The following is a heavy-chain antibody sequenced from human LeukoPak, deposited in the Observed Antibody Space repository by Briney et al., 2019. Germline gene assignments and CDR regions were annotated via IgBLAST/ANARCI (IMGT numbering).Heavy chain of an antibody. J-gene: IGHJ4*02. CDR1: GFAFSSSS. D-gene: IGHD6-13*01. CDR2: ISGSSDII. Sequence: SGGSLRLSCEASGFAFSSSSMNWVRQAPGKGLEWVSYISGSSDIIYYTDSVKGRFTISRDNSRNTLFLQMNSLRTEDTAVYYCAKDGAMAAAGYYFDYWGQGTPVTVSS. CDR3: AKDGAMAAAGYYFDY. V-gene: IGHV3-48*01.